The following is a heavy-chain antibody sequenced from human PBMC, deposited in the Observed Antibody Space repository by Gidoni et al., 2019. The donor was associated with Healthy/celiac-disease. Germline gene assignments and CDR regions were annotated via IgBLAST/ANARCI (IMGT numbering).Heavy chain of an antibody. CDR2: LYHTGST. D-gene: IGHD6-13*01. Sequence: QVQLQESGPGLVKPSGTLSLTCAVSGGSISSSNWWSWVRQPPGKGLEWIGELYHTGSTNYNPSLNSRFTISVDKSKNQFSLKLSSVTAADTAVYYCARGSMDSSIYLVYYFDYWGQGTLVTVSS. CDR3: ARGSMDSSIYLVYYFDY. J-gene: IGHJ4*02. V-gene: IGHV4-4*02. CDR1: GGSISSSNW.